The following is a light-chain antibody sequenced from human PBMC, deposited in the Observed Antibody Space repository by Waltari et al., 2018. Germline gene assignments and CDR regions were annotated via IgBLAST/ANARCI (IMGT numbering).Light chain of an antibody. CDR1: QTISIW. CDR2: DAA. CDR3: QQYNSYLRT. Sequence: DIQMTQSPSTLSASVGDRVTITCRASQTISIWLAWYQQKPGKAPNLLIYDAASLESGVPSRFSGSGSGTEFTLTISSLQPDDFAIYYCQQYNSYLRTFGGGTKVEIK. V-gene: IGKV1-5*01. J-gene: IGKJ4*01.